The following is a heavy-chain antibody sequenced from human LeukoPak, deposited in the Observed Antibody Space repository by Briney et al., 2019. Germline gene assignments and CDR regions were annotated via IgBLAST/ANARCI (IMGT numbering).Heavy chain of an antibody. CDR1: GGSFSGYY. CDR2: INHTEST. J-gene: IGHJ4*02. D-gene: IGHD3-22*01. CDR3: ARRNHYESKEIDY. V-gene: IGHV4-34*01. Sequence: SETLSLTCAVYGGSFSGYYWSWIRQPPGKGLEWIGEINHTESTNYNPSLKSRVTISVDTSKNQFSLKLSSVTAADTAAYYCARRNHYESKEIDYWGQGTLVTVSS.